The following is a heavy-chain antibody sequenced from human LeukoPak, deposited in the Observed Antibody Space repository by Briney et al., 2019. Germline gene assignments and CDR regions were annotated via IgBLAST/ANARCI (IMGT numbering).Heavy chain of an antibody. V-gene: IGHV4-59*01. CDR3: ARVGIWYAIDY. D-gene: IGHD6-13*01. CDR1: GGSISSYY. J-gene: IGHJ4*02. Sequence: SETLSLTCTVSGGSISSYYWSWIRQPPGKGLEWIGYIYYSGSTNYNPSLKSRVTISVDTSKNQFSLKLSSVTAADTAVYYCARVGIWYAIDYWGQGTLVTVSS. CDR2: IYYSGST.